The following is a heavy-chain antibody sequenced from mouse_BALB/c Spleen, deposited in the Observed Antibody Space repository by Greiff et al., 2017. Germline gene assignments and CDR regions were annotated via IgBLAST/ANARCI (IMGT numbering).Heavy chain of an antibody. Sequence: EVQLQQSGAELVKPGASVKLSCTASGFNIKDTYMHWVKQRPEQGLEWIGRIDPANGNTKYDPKFQGKATITADTSSNTAYLQLSSLTSEDTAVYYCARSIYYDYDVAYWGQGTLVTVSA. J-gene: IGHJ3*01. CDR3: ARSIYYDYDVAY. CDR2: IDPANGNT. V-gene: IGHV14-3*02. CDR1: GFNIKDTY. D-gene: IGHD2-4*01.